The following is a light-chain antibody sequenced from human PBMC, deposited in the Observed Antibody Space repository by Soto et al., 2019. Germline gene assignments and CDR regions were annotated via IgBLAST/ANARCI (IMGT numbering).Light chain of an antibody. CDR1: QDISNY. V-gene: IGKV1-33*01. J-gene: IGKJ5*01. CDR3: QQYDNLPPGIT. CDR2: DAS. Sequence: DIQMTQSPSSLSASVGDRVTITCQASQDISNYLNWYQQKPGKAPKLLIYDASNLETGVPSRFSGSGSGTDFTFTISSLQPEDIATYYCQQYDNLPPGITFGQGTRL.